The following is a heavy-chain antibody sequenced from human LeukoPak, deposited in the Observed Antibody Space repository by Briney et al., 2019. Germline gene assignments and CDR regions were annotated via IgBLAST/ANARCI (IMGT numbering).Heavy chain of an antibody. J-gene: IGHJ4*02. Sequence: VGTLRLSCAASGVTFSSYAMSWVRQAPGKGLGWVSAISGSGGSTYYADSVKRRFTISRDNSKNTLYLQMDSLRDEDTAVYYCAALRFLEWLHSTEIDYWGQGTLVTVSS. CDR1: GVTFSSYA. V-gene: IGHV3-23*01. CDR3: AALRFLEWLHSTEIDY. D-gene: IGHD3-3*01. CDR2: ISGSGGST.